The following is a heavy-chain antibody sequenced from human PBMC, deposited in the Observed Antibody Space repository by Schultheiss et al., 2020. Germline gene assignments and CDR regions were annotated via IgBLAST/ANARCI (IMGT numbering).Heavy chain of an antibody. V-gene: IGHV3-21*01. Sequence: GGSLRLSCAASGFTFSSYSMNWVRQAPGKGLEWVSSISSSSSYIYYADSVKGRFTISRDNAKNSLYLQMNSLRAEDTAIYYCARDRWSWGAFDVWGQGTMVTVSS. CDR1: GFTFSSYS. D-gene: IGHD1-26*01. CDR3: ARDRWSWGAFDV. J-gene: IGHJ3*01. CDR2: ISSSSSYI.